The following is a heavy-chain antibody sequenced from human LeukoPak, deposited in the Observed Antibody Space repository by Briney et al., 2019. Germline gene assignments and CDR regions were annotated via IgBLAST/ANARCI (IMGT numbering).Heavy chain of an antibody. CDR2: IKRKIDGGTT. Sequence: PGGSLRLSCAASGFTFTNAWMSWVRQAPGKGREWVGRIKRKIDGGTTDYAAPVKGRFTISRDDSKNTLYLQMNSLKTQDTAVYYCTTNAAMVSSRMDFWGEETTVIVSS. D-gene: IGHD5-18*01. CDR1: GFTFTNAW. V-gene: IGHV3-15*01. CDR3: TTNAAMVSSRMDF. J-gene: IGHJ6*04.